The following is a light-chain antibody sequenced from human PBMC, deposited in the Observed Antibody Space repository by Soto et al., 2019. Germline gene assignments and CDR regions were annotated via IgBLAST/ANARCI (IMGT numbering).Light chain of an antibody. V-gene: IGKV3-15*01. CDR2: GAS. J-gene: IGKJ1*01. CDR3: QQYNNWPVT. CDR1: QSVSSK. Sequence: EIVLTQSPGTLSVSPGERATLSCRASQSVSSKLAWYQQKPGQAPRLLFYGASTGATGIPARFSGSGSETEFTLSISRLQSEDFAVYYCQQYNNWPVTFGQGTKVEIK.